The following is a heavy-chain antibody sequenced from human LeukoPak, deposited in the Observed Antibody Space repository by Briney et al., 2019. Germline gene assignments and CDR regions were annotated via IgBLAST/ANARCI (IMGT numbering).Heavy chain of an antibody. J-gene: IGHJ5*02. D-gene: IGHD2-15*01. CDR3: ARGTLAATHCFDP. CDR1: GFTFSSYA. CDR2: ISYDGSNK. Sequence: PGGSLRLSCAASGFTFSSYAMHWVRQAPGKGLEWVAVISYDGSNKYYADSVKGRFTISRDNSKNTLYLQMNSLRAEDTAVYYCARGTLAATHCFDPWGQGTLVTVSS. V-gene: IGHV3-30-3*01.